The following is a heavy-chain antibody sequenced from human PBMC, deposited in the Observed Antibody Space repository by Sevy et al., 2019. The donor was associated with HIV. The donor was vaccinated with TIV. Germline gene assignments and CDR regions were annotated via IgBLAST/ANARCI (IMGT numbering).Heavy chain of an antibody. J-gene: IGHJ3*02. D-gene: IGHD3-3*01. CDR1: GFRFDRYS. Sequence: GGSLRLSCAASGFRFDRYSMNWVRQAPGKGLEWVSYISSGSSSMNYADSVKDRFTISRDNAKKSLFLQMNSLRAEDTAVYYCARGPSIFGDVDGLNIWGQGTMVTVSS. V-gene: IGHV3-48*01. CDR3: ARGPSIFGDVDGLNI. CDR2: ISSGSSSM.